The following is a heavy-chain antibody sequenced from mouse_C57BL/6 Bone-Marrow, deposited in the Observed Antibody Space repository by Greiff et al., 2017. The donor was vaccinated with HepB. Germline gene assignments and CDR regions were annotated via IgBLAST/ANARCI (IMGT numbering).Heavy chain of an antibody. CDR1: GYTFTSYW. CDR2: IYPGSGST. CDR3: ARPEVAPDC. J-gene: IGHJ2*01. V-gene: IGHV1-55*01. D-gene: IGHD1-1*01. Sequence: VQLQQPGAELVKPGASVKMSCKASGYTFTSYWMTWVKQRPGQGLEWIGDIYPGSGSTNYNEKFKSKATLTVDTSSSTAYMQLSSLASEDSAVYYGARPEVAPDCWGQGTTLTVSS.